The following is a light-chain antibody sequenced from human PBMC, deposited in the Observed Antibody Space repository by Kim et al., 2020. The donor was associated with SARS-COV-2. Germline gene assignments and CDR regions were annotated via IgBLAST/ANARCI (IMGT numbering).Light chain of an antibody. CDR1: SGSIANNY. Sequence: GQTVTISCTRSSGSIANNYVQWYQQRPGSSPTTVIYEDKQRPSGVPDRFSGSIDSSSNSASLTISGLKTEDEGDYYCQSYDSSNWVFGGGTQLTVL. CDR2: EDK. J-gene: IGLJ3*02. CDR3: QSYDSSNWV. V-gene: IGLV6-57*01.